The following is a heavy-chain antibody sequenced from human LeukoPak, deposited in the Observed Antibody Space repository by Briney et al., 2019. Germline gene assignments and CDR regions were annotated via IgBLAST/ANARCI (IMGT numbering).Heavy chain of an antibody. D-gene: IGHD3-22*01. CDR3: AKGLYYYDSSGFDY. CDR2: ISWNSGSI. J-gene: IGHJ4*02. CDR1: GFTFDDYA. V-gene: IGHV3-9*03. Sequence: SLRLSCAASGFTFDDYAMHWVRQAPGKGLEWVSGISWNSGSIGYADSVKGRFTISRDNAKNSLYLQMNSLRAEDMALYYCAKGLYYYDSSGFDYWGQGTLVTVSS.